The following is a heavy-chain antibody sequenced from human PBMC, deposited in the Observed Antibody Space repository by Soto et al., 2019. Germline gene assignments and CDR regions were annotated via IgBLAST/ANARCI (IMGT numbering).Heavy chain of an antibody. CDR1: GFSLSTSGVG. J-gene: IGHJ4*02. CDR2: IYWDDDK. CDR3: AHVDTVRTVDY. Sequence: QITLKESGPTLVKPTQTLTLTCTFAGFSLSTSGVGVGWIRQPPGKALEWLALIYWDDDKRYSPSLKSRLTITKDPSKNQVVLTMTNMDPVDTATYYCAHVDTVRTVDYWGQGTLVTVSS. D-gene: IGHD5-18*01. V-gene: IGHV2-5*02.